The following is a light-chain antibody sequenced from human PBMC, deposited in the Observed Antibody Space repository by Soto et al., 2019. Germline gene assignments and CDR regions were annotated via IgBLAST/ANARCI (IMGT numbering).Light chain of an antibody. CDR2: YDD. J-gene: IGLJ3*02. Sequence: QSVLTQPPSVSEAPRQRVTISCSGSSSNIGNNAVNWYQQLPGKAPKLLIYYDDLLPSGVSDRFSGSKSGTSASLAISGLQSKDEADYYCAAWEDSLNGWVFGGGTKLTVL. CDR1: SSNIGNNA. V-gene: IGLV1-36*01. CDR3: AAWEDSLNGWV.